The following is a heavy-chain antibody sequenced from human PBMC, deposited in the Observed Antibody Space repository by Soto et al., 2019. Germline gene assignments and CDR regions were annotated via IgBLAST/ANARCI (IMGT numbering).Heavy chain of an antibody. CDR1: GFTFDDYA. CDR2: ISWNSGSI. D-gene: IGHD2-2*01. Sequence: EVQLVESGGGLVQPGRSLRLSCAASGFTFDDYAMHWVRQAPGKGLEWVSGISWNSGSIGYAGSVKGRFTISRDNAKNSLFLQMNSLRAEDTALYYCARKGYCTRTSCYVDYWGQGTLVTVSS. CDR3: ARKGYCTRTSCYVDY. J-gene: IGHJ4*02. V-gene: IGHV3-9*01.